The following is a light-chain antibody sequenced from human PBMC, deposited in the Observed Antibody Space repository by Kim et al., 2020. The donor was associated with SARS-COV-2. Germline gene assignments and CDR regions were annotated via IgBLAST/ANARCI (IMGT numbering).Light chain of an antibody. V-gene: IGKV3-20*01. J-gene: IGKJ2*01. CDR3: QQYGSSRYT. CDR1: QTVTSSN. CDR2: GAS. Sequence: EIVLTQSPGTLSLSPGERATLSCRASQTVTSSNFAWYQHKPGQAPRLLIYGASSRATGIPDRFSGSGSGTDFTLTISRVEPEDFAVYYCQQYGSSRYTFGQGTKLEI.